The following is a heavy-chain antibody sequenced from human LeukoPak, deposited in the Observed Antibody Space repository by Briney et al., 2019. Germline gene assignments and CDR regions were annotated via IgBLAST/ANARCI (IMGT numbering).Heavy chain of an antibody. CDR1: GHTSTGYY. CDR3: ARSSLSGSDRGDWFDP. CDR2: SNPNIGGT. J-gene: IGHJ5*02. Sequence: ASVKVSCEASGHTSTGYYMHWVRQAPGQGQEGMGWSNPNIGGTTNAQKFQGRVTMCRDTSISTAYMELSRLRSDDTAVYSCARSSLSGSDRGDWFDPWGQGTLVTVSS. V-gene: IGHV1-2*02. D-gene: IGHD1-26*01.